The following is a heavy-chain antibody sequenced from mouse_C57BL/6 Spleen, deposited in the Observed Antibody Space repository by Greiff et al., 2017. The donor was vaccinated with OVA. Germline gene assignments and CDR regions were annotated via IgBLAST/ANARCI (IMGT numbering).Heavy chain of an antibody. CDR1: GYAFSSYW. V-gene: IGHV1-80*01. CDR2: IYPGDGDT. CDR3: ARWDYGSSYAAMDC. D-gene: IGHD1-1*01. J-gene: IGHJ4*01. Sequence: QVQLQQSGAELVKPGASVKISCKASGYAFSSYWMNWVKQRPGKGLEWIGQIYPGDGDTNYNGKFKGKATLTADKSSSTAYMQLSSLTSEDSAVYFCARWDYGSSYAAMDCWGQGTSVTVSS.